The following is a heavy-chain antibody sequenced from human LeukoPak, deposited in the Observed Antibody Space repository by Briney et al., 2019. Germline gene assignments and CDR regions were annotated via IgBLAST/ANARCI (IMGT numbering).Heavy chain of an antibody. Sequence: ASVKVSCKASGYTFSSYDINWVRQATGQELEWLGWMNPNTTNTGYAQNFQGRVTMTSDTPMNTAYMELRSLTSEDTGVYYCARGPPESTSSDYWGQGTLVIVSS. CDR1: GYTFSSYD. J-gene: IGHJ4*02. V-gene: IGHV1-8*01. CDR2: MNPNTTNT. D-gene: IGHD2-2*01. CDR3: ARGPPESTSSDY.